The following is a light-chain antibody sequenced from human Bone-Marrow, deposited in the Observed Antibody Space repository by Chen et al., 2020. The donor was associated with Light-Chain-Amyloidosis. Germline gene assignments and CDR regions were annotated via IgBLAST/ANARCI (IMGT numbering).Light chain of an antibody. CDR3: CSFAGSPYV. CDR2: DVS. J-gene: IGLJ1*01. CDR1: SSDVGGYNY. Sequence: QSALTQPRSGSGAPGQSVTISCTGTSSDVGGYNYVSWYQQHPGKAPKLMISDVSRRPPGVPDRFSGSKSGNTASLTISGLQAEDEADYYCCSFAGSPYVFGTGTKVTVL. V-gene: IGLV2-11*01.